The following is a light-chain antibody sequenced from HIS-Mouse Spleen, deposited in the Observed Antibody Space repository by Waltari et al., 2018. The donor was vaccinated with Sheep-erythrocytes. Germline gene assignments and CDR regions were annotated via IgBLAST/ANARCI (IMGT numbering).Light chain of an antibody. Sequence: DIVLTQSPGTLSLSPGERATLSCRASQSVSSSYLAWYQQKPVQAPRLLIYGASSRATGIPDRFSGSGSGTDFTLTISRLEPEDFAVYYCQQYGSSPLTFGGGTKVEIK. CDR2: GAS. CDR3: QQYGSSPLT. CDR1: QSVSSSY. V-gene: IGKV3-20*01. J-gene: IGKJ4*01.